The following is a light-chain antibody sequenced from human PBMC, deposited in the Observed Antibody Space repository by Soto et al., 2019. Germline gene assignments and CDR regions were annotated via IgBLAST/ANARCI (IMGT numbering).Light chain of an antibody. CDR1: PSVSGSN. J-gene: IGKJ1*01. V-gene: IGKV3-20*01. CDR2: GAS. Sequence: EIVLTQSPATLSLSPGERATLSCRASPSVSGSNLAWYQQKPGQAPRLLIYGASSRATGIPDRFSGSGSGTDFTLTISRLEPEDFAVYYCQQYGSSPWTFGQGTKVDIK. CDR3: QQYGSSPWT.